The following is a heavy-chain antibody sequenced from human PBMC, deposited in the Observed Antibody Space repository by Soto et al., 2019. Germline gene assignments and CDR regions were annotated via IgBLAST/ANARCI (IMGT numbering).Heavy chain of an antibody. D-gene: IGHD6-13*01. CDR2: IWYDGSNK. CDR1: GFTFSSYG. Sequence: QVQLVESGGGVVQPGRSLRLSCAASGFTFSSYGMHWVRQAPGKGLEWVAVIWYDGSNKYYADSVKGRFTISRDNSKNTLYLQMNSLGAEDTAVYYCARDWIGAAGTNYWGQGTLVTVSS. J-gene: IGHJ4*02. CDR3: ARDWIGAAGTNY. V-gene: IGHV3-33*01.